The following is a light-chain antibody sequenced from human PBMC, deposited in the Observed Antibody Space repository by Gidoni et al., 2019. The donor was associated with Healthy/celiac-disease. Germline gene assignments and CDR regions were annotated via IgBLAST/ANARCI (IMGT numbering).Light chain of an antibody. V-gene: IGKV1-39*01. CDR2: AAS. Sequence: DIQMTQSPSSLSASVGDRVTITCRASQSSSSYLNWYQQKPGKAPKLLIYAASSLQSGVPARFSGSGSGTDFTLTISSLQPEDFATYYCQQSYSTPRGFGQGTKLEIK. CDR1: QSSSSY. J-gene: IGKJ2*03. CDR3: QQSYSTPRG.